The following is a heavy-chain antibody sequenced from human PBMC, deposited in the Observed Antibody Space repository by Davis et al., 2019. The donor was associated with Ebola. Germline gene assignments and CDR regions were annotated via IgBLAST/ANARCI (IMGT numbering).Heavy chain of an antibody. D-gene: IGHD6-19*01. J-gene: IGHJ6*02. CDR3: TTDRSSGWYPMYGMDV. CDR1: GFTLSNAW. V-gene: IGHV3-15*01. CDR2: IKSKTDGGTT. Sequence: GASLKISCAASGFTLSNAWMSWVRQAPGKGLEWVGRIKSKTDGGTTDYAAPVKGRFTISRDDSKNTLYLQMNSLKTEDTAVYYCTTDRSSGWYPMYGMDVWGQGTTVTVSS.